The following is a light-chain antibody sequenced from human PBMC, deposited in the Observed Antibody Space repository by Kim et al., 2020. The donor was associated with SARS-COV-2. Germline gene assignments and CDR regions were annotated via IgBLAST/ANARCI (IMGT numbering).Light chain of an antibody. V-gene: IGLV3-1*01. J-gene: IGLJ2*01. CDR1: GLGHKD. CDR3: QVWDSTATV. CDR2: QDT. Sequence: SYELTQPPSVSVSPGQTASITCSGDGLGHKDVFWYRHKPGQTPEVVIYQDTQRPSGIPERFSGSNSGNTATLTISGTQDVDEADYYCQVWDSTATVFGGGAQLTVL.